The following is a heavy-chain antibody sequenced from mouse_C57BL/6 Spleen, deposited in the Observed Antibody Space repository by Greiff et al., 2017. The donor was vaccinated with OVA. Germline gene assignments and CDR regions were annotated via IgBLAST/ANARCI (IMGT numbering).Heavy chain of an antibody. CDR2: ILPGSCST. CDR1: GYTFTGYW. D-gene: IGHD1-3*01. CDR3: ARRGKGAWFAY. Sequence: QVQLQQSGAELMKPGASVKLSCKASGYTFTGYWIEWVKQRPGHGLEWIGEILPGSCSTNYNEKFKGKATFTADKSSNTAYMHLSSLTTEDSAIDYCARRGKGAWFAYWGQGTLVTVSA. J-gene: IGHJ3*01. V-gene: IGHV1-9*01.